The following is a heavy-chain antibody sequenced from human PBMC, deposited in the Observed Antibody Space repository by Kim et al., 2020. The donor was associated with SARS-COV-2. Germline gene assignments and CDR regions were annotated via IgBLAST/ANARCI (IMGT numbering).Heavy chain of an antibody. CDR3: MKGGWGGIWDH. J-gene: IGHJ4*02. CDR2: IDGSDGTT. Sequence: GGSLRLSCTTSGFTFTGYAMSWVRQAPGKGLEWVSSIDGSDGTTYYVDSVKGRFTISRDNSKNTLYLQMSTLRADDTAVYYCMKGGWGGIWDHWGQGTLVTVAS. V-gene: IGHV3-23*01. CDR1: GFTFTGYA. D-gene: IGHD2-15*01.